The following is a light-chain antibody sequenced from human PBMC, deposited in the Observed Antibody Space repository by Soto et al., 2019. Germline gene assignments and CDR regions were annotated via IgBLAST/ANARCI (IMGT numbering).Light chain of an antibody. CDR1: KLGNKF. CDR2: QDS. CDR3: QAWDSSTAV. J-gene: IGLJ2*01. V-gene: IGLV3-1*01. Sequence: SYELTQPPSVSVSPGQTASITCSGDKLGNKFACWYQRKPVQSPVLVIYQDSKRPSGIPERFSGSNSGNTATLTISGTQAMDEADYYCQAWDSSTAVFGGGTKLTVL.